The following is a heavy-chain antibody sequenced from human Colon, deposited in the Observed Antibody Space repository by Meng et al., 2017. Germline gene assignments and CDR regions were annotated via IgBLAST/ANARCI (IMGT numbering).Heavy chain of an antibody. D-gene: IGHD4-17*01. J-gene: IGHJ4*02. CDR2: ISTYDDNT. V-gene: IGHV1-18*01. Sequence: QVQLVQSGAEVKKPGASVKVSCKASGYTFTTYGISWMRQAPGQGLEWMGWISTYDDNTNYVEKFRGRVTMTTDTSTNTAYMELRSLRSDDTAVYYCARDNPGDYVWDYWGLGTLVTVSS. CDR3: ARDNPGDYVWDY. CDR1: GYTFTTYG.